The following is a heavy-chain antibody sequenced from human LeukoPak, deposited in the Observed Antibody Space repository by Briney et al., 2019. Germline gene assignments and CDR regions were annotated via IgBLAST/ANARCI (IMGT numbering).Heavy chain of an antibody. D-gene: IGHD6-13*01. CDR3: ARGPGYSSSWALYYYYGMDV. V-gene: IGHV4-61*01. CDR1: GGSVSSGSYY. CDR2: IYYSGST. J-gene: IGHJ6*02. Sequence: SETLSLTCTVSGGSVSSGSYYWSWIRQPPGKGLEWIGYIYYSGSTNYNPSLKSRATISVDTSKNQFSLRLSSVTAADTAVCYCARGPGYSSSWALYYYYGMDVWGQGTTVTVSS.